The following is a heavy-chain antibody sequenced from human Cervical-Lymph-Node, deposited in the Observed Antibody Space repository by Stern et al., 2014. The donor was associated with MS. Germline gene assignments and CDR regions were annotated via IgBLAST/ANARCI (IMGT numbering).Heavy chain of an antibody. Sequence: QLVQSGAEVKKPGESLKISCKGSGYSFTSYWIGWVRQMPGKGLEWRGIINPGDSDTRYSPSFQGQVTISADKSISTAYLQWSSLKASDTAMYYCARRHCSSRRCGWFDPWGQGTLVTVSS. D-gene: IGHD2-2*01. CDR3: ARRHCSSRRCGWFDP. J-gene: IGHJ5*02. CDR2: INPGDSDT. V-gene: IGHV5-51*01. CDR1: GYSFTSYW.